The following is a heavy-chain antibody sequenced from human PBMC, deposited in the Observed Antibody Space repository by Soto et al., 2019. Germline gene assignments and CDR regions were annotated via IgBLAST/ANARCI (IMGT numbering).Heavy chain of an antibody. CDR1: GGSISSYY. CDR2: IYYSGST. D-gene: IGHD3-10*01. V-gene: IGHV4-59*08. J-gene: IGHJ6*03. Sequence: SETLSLTCTVSGGSISSYYWSWIRQPPGKGLEWIGYIYYSGSTNYNPSLKSRVTISVDTSKNQFSLKLGSVTSADTAVYYCARGVGSGSPQYYYYYYYMDVWGKGTTVTVSS. CDR3: ARGVGSGSPQYYYYYYYMDV.